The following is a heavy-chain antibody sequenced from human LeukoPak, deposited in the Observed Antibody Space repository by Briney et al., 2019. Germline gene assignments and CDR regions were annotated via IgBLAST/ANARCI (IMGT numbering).Heavy chain of an antibody. Sequence: ASVKLSCKASGGTFTSYAISWVRQAPGQGLEWMGGIIPIFGTANYAQKFQGRVTITADESTSTAYLELSSLRSEDTAVYYCARKAYDCWSGPLGYWGQGTLVTVSS. V-gene: IGHV1-69*01. CDR1: GGTFTSYA. D-gene: IGHD3-3*01. CDR3: ARKAYDCWSGPLGY. CDR2: IIPIFGTA. J-gene: IGHJ4*02.